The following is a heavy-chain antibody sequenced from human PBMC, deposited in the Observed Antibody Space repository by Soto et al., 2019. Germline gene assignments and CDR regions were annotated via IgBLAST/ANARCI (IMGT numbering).Heavy chain of an antibody. J-gene: IGHJ5*02. CDR3: ARDLKPYYDFWSGYSYNWFDP. D-gene: IGHD3-3*01. Sequence: GESLKISCAASGFTFSSYSMNWVRQAPGKGLEWVSSISSSSSYIYYADSVKGRFTISRDNAKNSLYLQMNSLRAEDTAVYYCARDLKPYYDFWSGYSYNWFDPWGQGTLVTVSS. V-gene: IGHV3-21*01. CDR2: ISSSSSYI. CDR1: GFTFSSYS.